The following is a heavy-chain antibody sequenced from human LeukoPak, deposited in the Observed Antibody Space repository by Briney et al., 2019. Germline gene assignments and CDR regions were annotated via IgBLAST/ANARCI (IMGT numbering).Heavy chain of an antibody. CDR1: GFTFSSYA. V-gene: IGHV3-64*01. Sequence: PGGSLRLPCAASGFTFSSYAMHWVRQAPGKGLEYVSAISSNGGSTYYANSVKGRFTISRDNSKNTLYLQMGSLRAEDMAVYYCARGPFGPEYYFDYWGQGTLVTVSS. J-gene: IGHJ4*02. D-gene: IGHD3-10*01. CDR3: ARGPFGPEYYFDY. CDR2: ISSNGGST.